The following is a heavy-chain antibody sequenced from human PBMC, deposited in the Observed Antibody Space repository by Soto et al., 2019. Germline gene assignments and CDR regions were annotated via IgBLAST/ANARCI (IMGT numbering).Heavy chain of an antibody. J-gene: IGHJ4*02. Sequence: EVQLVESGGGLVQPGGSLRLSCAASGFTFSTSGMNWVRQAPGKGLEGVSYISSSSRTTYDADSVKGRFTISRDNAKNSLYLQMNALRAEDTAVYYCARDSGREWLILDYWGQGTLVTVSS. CDR3: ARDSGREWLILDY. CDR1: GFTFSTSG. V-gene: IGHV3-48*01. D-gene: IGHD3-3*01. CDR2: ISSSSRTT.